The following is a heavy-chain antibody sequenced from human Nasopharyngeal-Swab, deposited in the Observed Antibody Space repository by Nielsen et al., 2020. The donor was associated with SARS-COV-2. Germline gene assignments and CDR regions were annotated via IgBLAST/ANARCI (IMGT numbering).Heavy chain of an antibody. CDR3: ARDKGYDSGGYYYGPDYFDY. D-gene: IGHD3-22*01. Sequence: GESLKISCAASGFTFSSYAMSWVRQAPGKGLEWVSAISGSGGTTYYADSVKGRLTISRDNSKNTLFLQMNSLRAEDTVVYYCARDKGYDSGGYYYGPDYFDYWGQGTLVTVSS. CDR2: ISGSGGTT. J-gene: IGHJ4*02. CDR1: GFTFSSYA. V-gene: IGHV3-23*01.